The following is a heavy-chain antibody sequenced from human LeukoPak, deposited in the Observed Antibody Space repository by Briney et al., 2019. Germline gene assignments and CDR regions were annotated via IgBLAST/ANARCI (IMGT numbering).Heavy chain of an antibody. CDR1: GGSFSGYY. J-gene: IGHJ4*02. CDR3: ARRPGTMVRGVRRPGTIDY. V-gene: IGHV4-34*01. CDR2: INHSGST. D-gene: IGHD3-10*01. Sequence: PSETLSLTCAVYGGSFSGYYWSWIRQPPGKGLEWIGEINHSGSTNYNPSLKSRVTISVDTSKNQFSLKLSSVTAADTAVYYCARRPGTMVRGVRRPGTIDYWGQGTLVTVSS.